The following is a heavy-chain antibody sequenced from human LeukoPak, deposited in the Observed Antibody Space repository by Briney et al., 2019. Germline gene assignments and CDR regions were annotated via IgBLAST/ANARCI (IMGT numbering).Heavy chain of an antibody. CDR2: INPSGGST. V-gene: IGHV1-46*01. CDR3: ARDQGIPMVRGVMGIDY. J-gene: IGHJ4*02. CDR1: GYTLTSYY. Sequence: ASVKVSCKASGYTLTSYYMHWVRQSPGQGLEWMGIINPSGGSTSYAQKFQGRVTMTRDTSTSTVYMELSSLRSEDTAVYYCARDQGIPMVRGVMGIDYWGQGTLVTVSS. D-gene: IGHD3-10*01.